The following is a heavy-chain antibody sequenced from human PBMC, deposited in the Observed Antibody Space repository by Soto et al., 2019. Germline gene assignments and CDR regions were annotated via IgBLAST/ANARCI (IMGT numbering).Heavy chain of an antibody. D-gene: IGHD4-17*01. CDR3: ARGVYADYSYHFEY. V-gene: IGHV4-30-4*01. Sequence: PSETLSLTCTVSGDSLDSGDSYWSWIRQPPGKGLEWIGYIYHYGSTSYNPSLKSRLIISVDTSKNQFSLKVSSVTGADTAVYYCARGVYADYSYHFEYWGQGALVTVSS. CDR1: GDSLDSGDSY. J-gene: IGHJ4*02. CDR2: IYHYGST.